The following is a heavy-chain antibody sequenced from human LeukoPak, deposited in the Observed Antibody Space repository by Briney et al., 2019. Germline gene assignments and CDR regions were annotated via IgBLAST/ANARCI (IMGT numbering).Heavy chain of an antibody. CDR3: ARAHLSSSSTDYMDV. CDR2: ISYDGNIK. CDR1: GFTFSSYG. Sequence: GGSLRLSCAASGFTFSSYGIHWVRQAPGKGLEWVALISYDGNIKYYADSVKGRFTISRDNSKNTLSLQMNSLRPEDTAVYYCARAHLSSSSTDYMDVWGKGTTVTVSS. D-gene: IGHD6-6*01. V-gene: IGHV3-30*03. J-gene: IGHJ6*03.